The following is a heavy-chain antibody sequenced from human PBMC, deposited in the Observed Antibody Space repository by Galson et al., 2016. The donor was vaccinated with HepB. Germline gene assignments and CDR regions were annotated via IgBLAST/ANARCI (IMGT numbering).Heavy chain of an antibody. Sequence: TLSLTCTVSGASMKSGDYSWSWIRQPPGRALEWIAYISYRGDSYYNPSLRSRVTISVDRSENQFSLRLNSVTAADTAVYYCARMKKLLYGSGWFDPWGQGALVSVSS. V-gene: IGHV4-30-2*01. CDR1: GASMKSGDYS. CDR2: ISYRGDS. CDR3: ARMKKLLYGSGWFDP. J-gene: IGHJ5*02. D-gene: IGHD3-10*01.